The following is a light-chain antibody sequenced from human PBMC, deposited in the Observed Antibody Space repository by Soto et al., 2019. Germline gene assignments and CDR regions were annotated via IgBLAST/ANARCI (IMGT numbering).Light chain of an antibody. J-gene: IGKJ4*01. CDR1: QNIANY. Sequence: IQMTQSPSSLSASVGDRVTITCRASQNIANYLTLCQQKPGKAPKLLIYAASSLQSGVPSRFSGSGSGTDGTITISDLQKEDVSSYYGQQKYNSTLTFCGGTKVDIK. CDR3: QQKYNSTLT. V-gene: IGKV1-39*01. CDR2: AAS.